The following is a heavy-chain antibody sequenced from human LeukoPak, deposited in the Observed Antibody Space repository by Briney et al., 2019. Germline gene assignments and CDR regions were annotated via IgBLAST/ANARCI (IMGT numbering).Heavy chain of an antibody. Sequence: SETLSLTCTVSGGSISSYYWSWIRQPAGKGLEWIGRIYTSGSTNYNPSLKSRVTMSVDTSKNQFSLKLSSVTAADTAVYYCARDLSPPYYYYYYMDVRGKGTTVTVSS. J-gene: IGHJ6*03. V-gene: IGHV4-4*07. CDR2: IYTSGST. CDR3: ARDLSPPYYYYYYMDV. D-gene: IGHD2/OR15-2a*01. CDR1: GGSISSYY.